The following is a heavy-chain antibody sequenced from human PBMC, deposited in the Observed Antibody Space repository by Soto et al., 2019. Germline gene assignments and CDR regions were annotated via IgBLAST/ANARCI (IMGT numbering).Heavy chain of an antibody. CDR3: ATRPLLPGAP. Sequence: EVPLVESGGGLIQPGGSLRLSCAASGFTFSSNDMNWVRQAPGKGLEWVSLIYSSGSTYYADSVKGRFTISRDNSKNTWYLQMSSLRAEDTAVYYCATRPLLPGAPWGQGTMVTVSS. D-gene: IGHD3-22*01. J-gene: IGHJ3*01. V-gene: IGHV3-53*01. CDR2: IYSSGST. CDR1: GFTFSSND.